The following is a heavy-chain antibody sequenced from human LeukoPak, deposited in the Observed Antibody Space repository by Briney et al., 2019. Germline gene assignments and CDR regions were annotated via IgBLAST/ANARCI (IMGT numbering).Heavy chain of an antibody. D-gene: IGHD2-15*01. CDR3: AKDTPNFELLLHY. CDR2: IRYDGSNK. Sequence: AGGSLRLSCAASGFTFSSYGMHWVRQAPGKGLEWVAFIRYDGSNKYYADSVKGRFTISRDNSKNTLYLQMNSLRAEDTAVYYCAKDTPNFELLLHYWGQGTLVTVSS. J-gene: IGHJ4*02. CDR1: GFTFSSYG. V-gene: IGHV3-30*02.